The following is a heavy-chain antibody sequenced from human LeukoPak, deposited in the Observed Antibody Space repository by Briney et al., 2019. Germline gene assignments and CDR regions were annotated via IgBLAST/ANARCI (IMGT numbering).Heavy chain of an antibody. D-gene: IGHD1-1*01. CDR2: ISGYNGNT. J-gene: IGHJ4*02. CDR3: ARSSLQLEPPRY. Sequence: ASVKVSCKASGYTFTSYDISWVRQAPGQGLEWMGWISGYNGNTNYAQNFQVRVTMTTDTSTNTAYMGLRSLRSDDTAVYYCARSSLQLEPPRYWGQGTLVAVSS. CDR1: GYTFTSYD. V-gene: IGHV1-18*01.